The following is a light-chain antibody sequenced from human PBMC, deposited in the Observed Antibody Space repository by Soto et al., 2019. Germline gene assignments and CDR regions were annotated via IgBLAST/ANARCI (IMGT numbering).Light chain of an antibody. CDR1: SSDVGDYKY. V-gene: IGLV2-14*01. CDR3: SSYTSSDTPYV. J-gene: IGLJ1*01. CDR2: VNS. Sequence: QSALTQPASVSGSPGQSITISCTGTSSDVGDYKYVSWYQQHPDKAPKLIIFVNSNRPSGISNRFSASKPGNTASLTISGLQAEDEADYYCSSYTSSDTPYVFGTGTKVTVL.